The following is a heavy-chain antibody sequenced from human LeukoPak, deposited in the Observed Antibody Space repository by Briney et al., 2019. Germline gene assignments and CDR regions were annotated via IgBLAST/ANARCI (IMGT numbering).Heavy chain of an antibody. CDR1: GFTFSSYA. CDR3: ARDRSDYYYGMDV. CDR2: ISYDGSNK. J-gene: IGHJ6*02. Sequence: PGRSLRLSCAASGFTFSSYAMHWVRQAPGKGLEWVAVISYDGSNKYCADSVKGRFTISRDNSKNTLYLQMNSLRAEDTAVYYCARDRSDYYYGMDVWGQGTTVTVSS. V-gene: IGHV3-30-3*01.